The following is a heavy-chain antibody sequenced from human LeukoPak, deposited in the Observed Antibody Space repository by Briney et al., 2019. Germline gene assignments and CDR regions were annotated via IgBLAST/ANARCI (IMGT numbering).Heavy chain of an antibody. D-gene: IGHD6-6*01. V-gene: IGHV3-23*01. J-gene: IGHJ4*02. CDR1: GFTFSSYA. Sequence: PGGSLRLSCAASGFTFSSYAMSWVRQAPGKGLEWVSAISGSGGSTYYADSVKGRFTISRDNSKNTLYLQMYSLRAEDTAVYYCAKPRSSSGLAGDYWGQGTLVTVSS. CDR2: ISGSGGST. CDR3: AKPRSSSGLAGDY.